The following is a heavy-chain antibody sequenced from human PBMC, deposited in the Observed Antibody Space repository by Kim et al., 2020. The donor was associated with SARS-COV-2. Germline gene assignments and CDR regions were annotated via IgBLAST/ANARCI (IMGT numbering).Heavy chain of an antibody. CDR1: GGTFSSYA. CDR2: IIPIFGTA. CDR3: AFRVPSGYDNSGFDY. D-gene: IGHD5-12*01. J-gene: IGHJ4*02. V-gene: IGHV1-69*13. Sequence: SVKVSCKASGGTFSSYAISWVRQAPGQGLEWMGGIIPIFGTANYAQKFQGRVTITADESTSTAYMELSSLRSEDTAVYYCAFRVPSGYDNSGFDYWGQGTLVTVSS.